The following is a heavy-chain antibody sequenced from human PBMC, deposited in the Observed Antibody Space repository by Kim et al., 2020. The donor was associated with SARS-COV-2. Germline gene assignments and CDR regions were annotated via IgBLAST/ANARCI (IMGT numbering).Heavy chain of an antibody. D-gene: IGHD2-15*01. Sequence: SETLSLTCAVYGGSFSGYYWSWIRQPPGKGLEWIGEINHSGSTNYNPSLKSRVTISVDTSKNQFSLKLSSVTAADTAVYYCARGYCSGGSCYSHKLFGYWGQGTLVTVSS. J-gene: IGHJ4*02. CDR2: INHSGST. V-gene: IGHV4-34*01. CDR3: ARGYCSGGSCYSHKLFGY. CDR1: GGSFSGYY.